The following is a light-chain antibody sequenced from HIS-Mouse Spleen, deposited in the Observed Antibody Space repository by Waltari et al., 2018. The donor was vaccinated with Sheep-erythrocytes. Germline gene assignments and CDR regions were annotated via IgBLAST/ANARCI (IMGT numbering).Light chain of an antibody. CDR1: SSDVGGYNY. CDR3: QVWDSSSDHVV. V-gene: IGLV2-11*01. CDR2: DVS. Sequence: QSALTQPRSVSGSPGQSVTISCTGTSSDVGGYNYVSWYQQHPGKAPKLMIDDVSKRPSGVPERFSGSKSGNTGTLTISRVEAGDEADYYCQVWDSSSDHVVFGGGTKLTVL. J-gene: IGLJ2*01.